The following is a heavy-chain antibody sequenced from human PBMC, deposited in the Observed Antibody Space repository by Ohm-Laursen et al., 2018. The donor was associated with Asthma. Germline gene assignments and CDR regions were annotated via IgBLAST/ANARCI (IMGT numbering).Heavy chain of an antibody. CDR1: GFTFNTYW. J-gene: IGHJ6*02. CDR3: ARDQVVVAATDYYYGMDV. CDR2: INQDGSQK. D-gene: IGHD2-15*01. V-gene: IGHV3-7*01. Sequence: GSLRLSCSASGFTFNTYWMSWVRQAPGKGLEWVANINQDGSQKYYVDSVKGRFTLSRDNSKNTLYLQMNSLRAEDTAVYYCARDQVVVAATDYYYGMDVWGQGTTVTVSS.